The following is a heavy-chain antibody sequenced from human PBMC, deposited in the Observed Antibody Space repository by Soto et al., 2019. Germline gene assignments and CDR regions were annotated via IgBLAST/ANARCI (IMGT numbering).Heavy chain of an antibody. Sequence: QVQLQESGPGLVKPSQTLSLTCTVSGCSISSGGYSWSWIRQHPGKGLEWIGYIYYSGSTYYNPSLKSRVNISVDASKNHFSLKLSSVTAADPAVYYCAVEGKGSAPDYWGQGTLVTVSS. CDR3: AVEGKGSAPDY. V-gene: IGHV4-31*03. CDR2: IYYSGST. D-gene: IGHD3-10*01. J-gene: IGHJ4*02. CDR1: GCSISSGGYS.